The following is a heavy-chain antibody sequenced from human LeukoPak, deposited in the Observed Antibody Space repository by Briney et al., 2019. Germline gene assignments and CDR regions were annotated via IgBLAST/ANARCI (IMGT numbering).Heavy chain of an antibody. CDR2: INPSGGST. CDR1: GYTFTDFY. CDR3: ARSNYYDSSGLNGGHWFDP. V-gene: IGHV1-46*01. D-gene: IGHD3-22*01. J-gene: IGHJ5*02. Sequence: ASVTVSCKASGYTFTDFYVHWVRQAPGQGLEWMGIINPSGGSTSYAQKFQGRVTMTRDTSTSTVYMELSSLRSEDTAVYYCARSNYYDSSGLNGGHWFDPWGQGTLVTVSS.